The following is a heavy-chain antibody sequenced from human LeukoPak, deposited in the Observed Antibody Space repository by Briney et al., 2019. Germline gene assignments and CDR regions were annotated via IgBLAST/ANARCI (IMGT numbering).Heavy chain of an antibody. Sequence: QPGGSLRLSYVASGFTFSSYWMHWVRQDPGKGLVWVSRINPDGSVTGYADSVKGRFTVSRDNAKNTLYLQMNSLRAEDTAIYYCTRNFDYGDYLWGQGTLVTVSS. CDR2: INPDGSVT. CDR3: TRNFDYGDYL. CDR1: GFTFSSYW. J-gene: IGHJ5*02. D-gene: IGHD4-17*01. V-gene: IGHV3-74*01.